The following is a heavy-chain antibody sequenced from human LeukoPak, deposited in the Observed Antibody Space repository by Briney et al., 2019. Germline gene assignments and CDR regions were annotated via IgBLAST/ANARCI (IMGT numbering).Heavy chain of an antibody. J-gene: IGHJ4*02. CDR1: GFTFSSYG. D-gene: IGHD3-16*01. CDR3: AKVYWGHLDY. V-gene: IGHV3-30*02. Sequence: GGSLRLSCAASGFTFSSYGMHWVRQAPGKGLEWVAFIWYDGSNKYYADSVEGRFTISRDNSKNTLYLQMNSLRAEDTAVYYCAKVYWGHLDYWGQGTLVTVS. CDR2: IWYDGSNK.